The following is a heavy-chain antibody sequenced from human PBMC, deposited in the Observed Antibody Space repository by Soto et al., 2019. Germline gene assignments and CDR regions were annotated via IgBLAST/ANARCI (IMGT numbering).Heavy chain of an antibody. CDR3: AKTRNPYNWNYLGY. J-gene: IGHJ4*02. CDR2: ISGSGGST. D-gene: IGHD1-20*01. CDR1: GFTFSSYA. V-gene: IGHV3-23*01. Sequence: PGGSLRLSCAASGFTFSSYAMSWVRQAPGKGLERVSAISGSGGSTYYADSVKGRFTISRDNSKNTLYLQMNSLRAEDTAVYYCAKTRNPYNWNYLGYWGQGTLVTVSS.